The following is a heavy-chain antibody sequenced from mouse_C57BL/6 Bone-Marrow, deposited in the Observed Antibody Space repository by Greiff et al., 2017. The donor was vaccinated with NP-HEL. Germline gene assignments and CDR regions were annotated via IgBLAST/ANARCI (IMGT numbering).Heavy chain of an antibody. J-gene: IGHJ1*03. D-gene: IGHD1-1*01. V-gene: IGHV1-52*01. CDR2: IDPSDSET. CDR3: ARGFYGSSWSDWYFDV. Sequence: QVQLQQPGAELVRPGSSVKLSCKASGYTFTSYWMHWVKQRPIQGLEWIGNIDPSDSETPYNQKFKDKATLTVDKSSSTAYMQLSSLTSEDSAVYYCARGFYGSSWSDWYFDVWGTGTTVTVSS. CDR1: GYTFTSYW.